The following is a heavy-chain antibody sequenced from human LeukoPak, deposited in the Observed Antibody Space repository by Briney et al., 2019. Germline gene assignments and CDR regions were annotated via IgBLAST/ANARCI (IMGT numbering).Heavy chain of an antibody. CDR1: GGSISSYY. CDR3: AQNGQSGFSFDP. CDR2: GSDVGGT. Sequence: SETLSLTCTVSGGSISSYYWSWIRQPPGKGLEWIGEGSDVGGTKYNPSLKSRVTISADTSKNQFSLKLRSVTAADTAVYYCAQNGQSGFSFDPWGQGTLVTVSS. D-gene: IGHD2-8*01. J-gene: IGHJ5*02. V-gene: IGHV4-34*01.